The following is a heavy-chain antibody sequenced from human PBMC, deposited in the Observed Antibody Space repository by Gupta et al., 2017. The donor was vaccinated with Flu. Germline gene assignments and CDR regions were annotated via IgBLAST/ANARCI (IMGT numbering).Heavy chain of an antibody. CDR3: AKDWKWNYNNYGMNV. V-gene: IGHV3-30*18. J-gene: IGHJ6*02. CDR1: GFSFSNYG. D-gene: IGHD5-24*01. CDR2: ISHDGSDK. Sequence: QEQVVESGGDVVQPGRSLRLSCAASGFSFSNYGIHWVRPAPGKGLGWVAVISHDGSDKNYADSVKGRFTISRDNSKNTLYLQMNSLRIEDTAVYYCAKDWKWNYNNYGMNVWGQGTTVTVSS.